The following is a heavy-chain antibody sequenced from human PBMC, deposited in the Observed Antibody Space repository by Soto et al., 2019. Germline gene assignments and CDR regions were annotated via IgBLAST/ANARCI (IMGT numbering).Heavy chain of an antibody. V-gene: IGHV5-10-1*01. CDR2: IDPSDSYT. D-gene: IGHD5-18*01. CDR1: GSSFTSYW. CDR3: ASHRGYSYGYNYYYYGMDV. J-gene: IGHJ6*02. Sequence: GESLKISCKGSGSSFTSYWISWVRQMPGKGLEWMGRIDPSDSYTNYSPSFQGHVTISADKSISTAYLQWSSLKASDTAMYYCASHRGYSYGYNYYYYGMDVWGQGTTVTVSS.